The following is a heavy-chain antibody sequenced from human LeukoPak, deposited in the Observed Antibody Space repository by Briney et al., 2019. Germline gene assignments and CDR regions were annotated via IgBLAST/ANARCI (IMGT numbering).Heavy chain of an antibody. CDR1: GFTFSSYS. CDR2: ISSSSSYI. J-gene: IGHJ4*02. D-gene: IGHD1-26*01. CDR3: ARDVGSYDVVANY. Sequence: PGGSLRLSCAASGFTFSSYSMNWVRQAPGKGLEWASSISSSSSYIYYADSVKGRFTISRDNAKNSLYLQMNSLRAEDTAVYYCARDVGSYDVVANYWGQGTLVTVSS. V-gene: IGHV3-21*01.